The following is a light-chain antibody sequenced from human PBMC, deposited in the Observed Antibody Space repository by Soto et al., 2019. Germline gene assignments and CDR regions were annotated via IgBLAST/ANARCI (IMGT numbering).Light chain of an antibody. Sequence: DIQMTQSPSSLSASVGDRVTITCQASQDISNYLNWYQQKPGKAPKLLIYDASNLETGVPSRFSGSGSGTDFTFTISRLQHEDIATYYCQQYDKLPITFGGGTKVEIK. J-gene: IGKJ4*01. V-gene: IGKV1-33*01. CDR3: QQYDKLPIT. CDR1: QDISNY. CDR2: DAS.